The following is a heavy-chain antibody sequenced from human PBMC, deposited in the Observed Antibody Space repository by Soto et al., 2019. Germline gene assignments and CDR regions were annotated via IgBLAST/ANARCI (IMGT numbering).Heavy chain of an antibody. D-gene: IGHD3-3*01. Sequence: GGSLRLSCAASGFTFSSYAMHWVRQAPGKGLEWVAVISYDGSNKYYADSVKGRFTISRDNSKNTLYLQMNSLRAEDTAVYYCARYRSVYYAFWSGYQRSYGMDVWGQGTTVTASS. CDR2: ISYDGSNK. V-gene: IGHV3-30-3*01. CDR3: ARYRSVYYAFWSGYQRSYGMDV. CDR1: GFTFSSYA. J-gene: IGHJ6*02.